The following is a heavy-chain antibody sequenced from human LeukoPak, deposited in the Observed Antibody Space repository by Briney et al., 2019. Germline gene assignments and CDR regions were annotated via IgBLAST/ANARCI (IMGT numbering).Heavy chain of an antibody. J-gene: IGHJ4*02. CDR3: ARGKYYYDSSGYLDY. D-gene: IGHD3-22*01. V-gene: IGHV3-30*19. CDR1: GFTFSSYG. CDR2: IWYDGSNK. Sequence: GGSLRLSCAASGFTFSSYGMHWVRQAPGKGLEWVAVIWYDGSNKYYADSVKGRFTISRDNSKNTLYLQMNSLRAEDTAVYYCARGKYYYDSSGYLDYWGQGTLVTVSS.